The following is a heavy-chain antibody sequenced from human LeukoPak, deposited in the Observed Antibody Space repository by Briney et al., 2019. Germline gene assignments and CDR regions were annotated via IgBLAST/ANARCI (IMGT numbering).Heavy chain of an antibody. V-gene: IGHV4-39*01. CDR1: GGSIDSTNW. J-gene: IGHJ4*02. Sequence: PSETLSLTCDVSGGSIDSTNWWNWVRVPPGKGLEWIGSIYYSGGTYYNPSLKSRVTISVDTSKNQFSLKLSSVTAADTAVYYCEVEQLGRGLPYWGQGTLVTVSS. CDR2: IYYSGGT. D-gene: IGHD6-6*01. CDR3: EVEQLGRGLPY.